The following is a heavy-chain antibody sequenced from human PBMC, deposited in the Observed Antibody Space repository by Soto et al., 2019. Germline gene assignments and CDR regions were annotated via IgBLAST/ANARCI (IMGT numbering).Heavy chain of an antibody. CDR1: GGSTSSYY. Sequence: QVQLQESGPGLVKPSETLSLTCTVSGGSTSSYYWSWIRQPPGKGLEWIGYIYYSGSTNYNPSLKSRVTIAVDTSKNQFSLKLSSVTAADTAVYYCARVWGSSWSSDYFDYWGQGTLVTVSS. CDR2: IYYSGST. V-gene: IGHV4-59*01. J-gene: IGHJ4*02. CDR3: ARVWGSSWSSDYFDY. D-gene: IGHD3-16*01.